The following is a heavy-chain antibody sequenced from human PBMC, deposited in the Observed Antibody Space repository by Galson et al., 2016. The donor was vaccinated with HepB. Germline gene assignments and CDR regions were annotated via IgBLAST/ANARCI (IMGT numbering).Heavy chain of an antibody. Sequence: YPFTSYYMHWVRQAPGQGLEWMGIINPSGGSTTYAQKFQGRITMTRDTSTSTVCMELSSLRSEDTAVYYCATHYGGNPAFDYWGQGTLGTVSS. CDR1: YPFTSYY. CDR2: INPSGGST. V-gene: IGHV1-46*01. CDR3: ATHYGGNPAFDY. D-gene: IGHD4-23*01. J-gene: IGHJ4*02.